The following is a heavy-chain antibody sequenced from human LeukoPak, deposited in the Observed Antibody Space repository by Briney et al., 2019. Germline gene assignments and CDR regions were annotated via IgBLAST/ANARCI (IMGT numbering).Heavy chain of an antibody. Sequence: ASVKVSCKASGYTFTGFYTHWLRQAPGQGLEWMGWINPNSGGTNYAQKFQGRVTMTRDTSISTAYMELSRLRSDDTAVYYCAAFLVGATPTFDYWGQGTLVTVSS. D-gene: IGHD1-26*01. CDR1: GYTFTGFY. CDR3: AAFLVGATPTFDY. J-gene: IGHJ4*02. V-gene: IGHV1-2*02. CDR2: INPNSGGT.